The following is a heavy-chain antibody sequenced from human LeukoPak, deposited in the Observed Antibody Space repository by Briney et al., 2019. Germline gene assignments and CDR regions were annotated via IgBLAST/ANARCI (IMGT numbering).Heavy chain of an antibody. D-gene: IGHD5-18*01. Sequence: ASVKVSCKASGYTFTGYYMHWVRQAPGQGLEWMGWINPNSGGTNYAQKFQGRVNMTRDTSISTAYMELSRLRSDDTAVYYCASRPPASVIQQNDYWGQGTLVTVSS. J-gene: IGHJ4*02. CDR2: INPNSGGT. CDR1: GYTFTGYY. V-gene: IGHV1-2*02. CDR3: ASRPPASVIQQNDY.